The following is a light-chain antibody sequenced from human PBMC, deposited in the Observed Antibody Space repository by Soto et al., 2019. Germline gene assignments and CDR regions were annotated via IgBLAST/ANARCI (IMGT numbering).Light chain of an antibody. CDR1: QSLSSNY. CDR3: QQYDNAPFT. V-gene: IGKV3-20*01. CDR2: GAS. J-gene: IGKJ3*01. Sequence: EIVLTQSPGTLSLSPGERATLSCRASQSLSSNYLAWYQQRPGQSPRLLVYGASSRATGIPDRFSGSGFGTYSALTISRLEPEDSAVYYCQQYDNAPFTFGPGTRVGIK.